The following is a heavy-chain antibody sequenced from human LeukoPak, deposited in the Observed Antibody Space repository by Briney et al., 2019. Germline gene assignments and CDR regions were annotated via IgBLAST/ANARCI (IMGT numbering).Heavy chain of an antibody. CDR2: ISSSSSYI. V-gene: IGHV3-21*04. CDR1: GFTFSSYS. Sequence: PGGSLRLSCAASGFTFSSYSMNWVRQAPGKGLEWVSSISSSSSYIYYADSVKGRFTISRDNAKNSLYLQMNSLRVEDTAVYYCARDRGIAVAGSFDYWGQGTQAIVSS. J-gene: IGHJ4*02. CDR3: ARDRGIAVAGSFDY. D-gene: IGHD6-19*01.